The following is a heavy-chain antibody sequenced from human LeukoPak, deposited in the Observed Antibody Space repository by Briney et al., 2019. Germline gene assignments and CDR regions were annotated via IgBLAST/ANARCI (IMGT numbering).Heavy chain of an antibody. Sequence: HPGGSLRLSCAASGFTFSSYAMSWVRQAPGKGLEWVSAISGSGGSTYYADSVKGRFTISRDNAKNSLYLQMNSLRAEDTAVYYCARDYGSGSYYMDYWGQGTLVTVSS. D-gene: IGHD3-10*01. CDR1: GFTFSSYA. CDR2: ISGSGGST. V-gene: IGHV3-23*01. J-gene: IGHJ4*02. CDR3: ARDYGSGSYYMDY.